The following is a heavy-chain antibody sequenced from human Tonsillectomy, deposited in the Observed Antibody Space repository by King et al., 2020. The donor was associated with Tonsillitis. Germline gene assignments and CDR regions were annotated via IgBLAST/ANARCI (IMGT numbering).Heavy chain of an antibody. D-gene: IGHD1-14*01. CDR3: ARDNGGITNHYYFYYMDV. V-gene: IGHV4-59*01. CDR1: GGSTSSYY. Sequence: LQLQESGPGLVKPSETLSLTCSVSGGSTSSYYWSWIRQPPGKGLECIGYVYYRGTTNSNPSLKSRVTMSIDTSKNQISLHLRSVTAADTAVYYCARDNGGITNHYYFYYMDVWGKGTTVTVSS. CDR2: VYYRGTT. J-gene: IGHJ6*03.